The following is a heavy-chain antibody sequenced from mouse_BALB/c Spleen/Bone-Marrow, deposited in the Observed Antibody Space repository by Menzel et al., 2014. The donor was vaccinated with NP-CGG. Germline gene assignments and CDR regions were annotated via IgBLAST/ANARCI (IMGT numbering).Heavy chain of an antibody. J-gene: IGHJ1*01. V-gene: IGHV5-15*02. CDR2: ISNLEYSI. D-gene: IGHD3-1*01. CDR3: ARDRGRYRYFDV. CDR1: GFTFSDYG. Sequence: EVNVVDSGGGLVQPGGSRKLSCAASGFTFSDYGMAWVRQAPGKGPEWVAFISNLEYSIYYADTVTGRFTISRENAKNTLYLEMSSLRSEDTAMYYCARDRGRYRYFDVWGAGTTVTVSS.